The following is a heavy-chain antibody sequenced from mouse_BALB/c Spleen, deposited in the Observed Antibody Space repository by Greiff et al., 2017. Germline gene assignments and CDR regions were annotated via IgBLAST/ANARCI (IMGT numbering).Heavy chain of an antibody. Sequence: EVKLMESGGGLAQPGGSRKLSCAASGFTFSSFGMHWVRQAPEKGLEWVAYISSGSSTIYYADTVKGRFTIPRDNPKNTLFLQMTSLRSEDTAMYYCARPYGNYEGSFMDYWGQGTSVTVSS. J-gene: IGHJ4*01. V-gene: IGHV5-17*02. D-gene: IGHD2-1*01. CDR2: ISSGSSTI. CDR1: GFTFSSFG. CDR3: ARPYGNYEGSFMDY.